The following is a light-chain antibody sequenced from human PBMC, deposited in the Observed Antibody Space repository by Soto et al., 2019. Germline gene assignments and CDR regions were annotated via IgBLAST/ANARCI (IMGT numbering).Light chain of an antibody. CDR1: SSDVGAYNY. J-gene: IGLJ2*01. CDR3: SSYTGSDNLV. V-gene: IGLV2-8*01. CDR2: DVT. Sequence: QSALTQPPSASGSPGQSVTISCTGTSSDVGAYNYVSWYQQHPGKAPKLMIYDVTTRPSGVPERFSGSKSGNTASLTVSGLQAEDEADYFCSSYTGSDNLVFGGGTQLTVL.